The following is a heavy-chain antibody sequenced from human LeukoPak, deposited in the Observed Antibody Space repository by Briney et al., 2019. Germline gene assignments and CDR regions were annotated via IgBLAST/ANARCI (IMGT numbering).Heavy chain of an antibody. CDR1: GGSFSGYY. Sequence: SETLSLTCAVYGGSFSGYYWSWIRQPPGKGLEWIGEINHSGSTNYNPSLKSRVTISVDTPKNQFSLKLSSVTAADTAVYYCARWRKYYYDSSGYRPGYYYYMDVWGKGTTVTVSS. CDR2: INHSGST. J-gene: IGHJ6*03. V-gene: IGHV4-34*01. CDR3: ARWRKYYYDSSGYRPGYYYYMDV. D-gene: IGHD3-22*01.